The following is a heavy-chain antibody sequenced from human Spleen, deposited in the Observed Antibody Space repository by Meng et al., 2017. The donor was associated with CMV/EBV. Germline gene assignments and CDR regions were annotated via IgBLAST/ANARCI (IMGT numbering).Heavy chain of an antibody. V-gene: IGHV3-48*04. Sequence: GESLKISCVASGFMFSDYSMNWVRQAPGKGLEWVSYISSSSDITLYSDSVKGRVTVSRDNSKNSLYLQMNSLRVEDTALYYCAKKLAGPTYFFDYWGQGTLVTVSS. CDR2: ISSSSDIT. D-gene: IGHD6-19*01. CDR1: GFMFSDYS. J-gene: IGHJ4*02. CDR3: AKKLAGPTYFFDY.